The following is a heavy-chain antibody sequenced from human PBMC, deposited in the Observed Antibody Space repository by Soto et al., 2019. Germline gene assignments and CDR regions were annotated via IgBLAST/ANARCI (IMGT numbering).Heavy chain of an antibody. CDR1: GYTFTGYY. D-gene: IGHD6-19*01. CDR3: ARDSSPIAVAGTWGYYYGMDV. V-gene: IGHV1-2*04. CDR2: INPNSGGT. Sequence: ASVKVSCKASGYTFTGYYMHWVRQAPGQGLEWMGWINPNSGGTNYAQKFQGWVTMTRDTSISTAYMELSRLRSDDTAVYYCARDSSPIAVAGTWGYYYGMDVWGQGTTVTVSS. J-gene: IGHJ6*02.